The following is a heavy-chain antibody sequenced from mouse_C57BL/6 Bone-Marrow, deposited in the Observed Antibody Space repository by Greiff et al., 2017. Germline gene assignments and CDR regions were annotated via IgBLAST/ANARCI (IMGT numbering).Heavy chain of an antibody. J-gene: IGHJ3*01. Sequence: EVNVVESGGGLVQPGGSMKLSCVASGFTFSNYWMNWVRQSPEKGLEWVAPIRLKSDNYATHYAESVKGRFTISRDDSKSSVYLQMNNLRDEYTGIYYCTGLYDGDYLLAWFAYWGQGTLVTVSA. CDR3: TGLYDGDYLLAWFAY. CDR1: GFTFSNYW. CDR2: IRLKSDNYAT. D-gene: IGHD2-3*01. V-gene: IGHV6-3*01.